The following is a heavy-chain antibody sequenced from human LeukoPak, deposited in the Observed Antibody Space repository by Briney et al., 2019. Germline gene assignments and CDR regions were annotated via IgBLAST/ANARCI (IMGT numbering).Heavy chain of an antibody. CDR3: LRGDSRDF. V-gene: IGHV3-21*06. D-gene: IGHD3-22*01. J-gene: IGHJ4*02. CDR1: GFTFSTYT. CDR2: INSGGSTT. Sequence: GGSLRLSCAACGFTFSTYTMNWARQAPGKGLEWVASINSGGSTTHYADSVKGRFTISRDNAQNFLYLQMNSLRADDAAGYYFLRGDSRDFWGQGTLVTVSS.